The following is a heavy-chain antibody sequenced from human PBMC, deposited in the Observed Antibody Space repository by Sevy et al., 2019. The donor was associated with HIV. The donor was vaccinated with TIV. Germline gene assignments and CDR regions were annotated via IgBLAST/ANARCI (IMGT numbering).Heavy chain of an antibody. D-gene: IGHD1-26*01. J-gene: IGHJ3*02. Sequence: GGSLRLSCAASGFTFSSYSMNWVRQAPGKGLEWVSSISSSSSYIYDADSVKGRFTSSRDNARNSLYLQMNSLRAEDTAVYYCAGDRAIVGATGAFDIWGQGTTVTVSS. V-gene: IGHV3-21*01. CDR3: AGDRAIVGATGAFDI. CDR2: ISSSSSYI. CDR1: GFTFSSYS.